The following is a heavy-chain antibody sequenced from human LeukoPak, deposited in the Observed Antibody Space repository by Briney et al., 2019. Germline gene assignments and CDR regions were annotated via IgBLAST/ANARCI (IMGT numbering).Heavy chain of an antibody. CDR3: ARATYEIGNDY. Sequence: PSETLSLTCTVSGGSISSYYWSWIRQPPGKGLEWIGYIYYSRSTNYNPSLKSRVTISVDTSKNQFSLKLSSVTAADTAVYYCARATYEIGNDYWGQGTLVTVSS. D-gene: IGHD3-22*01. J-gene: IGHJ4*02. CDR2: IYYSRST. V-gene: IGHV4-59*01. CDR1: GGSISSYY.